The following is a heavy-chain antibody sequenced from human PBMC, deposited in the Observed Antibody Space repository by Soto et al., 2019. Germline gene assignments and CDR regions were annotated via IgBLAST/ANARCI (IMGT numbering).Heavy chain of an antibody. CDR1: GFTFTSSS. V-gene: IGHV1-58*01. Sequence: SVKVSCKASGFTFTSSSVQWVRQARGQRLEWIGWITVGTGNTNYANKFQGRVTMTRDASTSTAHLELSSLTSEDTAVYYCARMASAGTLNWFDPWGQGTLVTVSS. D-gene: IGHD6-13*01. CDR2: ITVGTGNT. J-gene: IGHJ5*02. CDR3: ARMASAGTLNWFDP.